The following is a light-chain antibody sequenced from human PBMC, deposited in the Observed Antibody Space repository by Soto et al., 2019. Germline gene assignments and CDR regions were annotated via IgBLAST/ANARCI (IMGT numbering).Light chain of an antibody. CDR3: QQYGSSPSIT. V-gene: IGKV3-20*01. CDR2: GAS. Sequence: EIALTQSPGTLSLSPGERATLSCRSSQSVSSSYLAWYHQKPGQAPRLLIYGASSRATGIPDRFSGSGSGTDFTLTISILEPEDFAVYYCQQYGSSPSITFGPGTKVDIK. CDR1: QSVSSSY. J-gene: IGKJ3*01.